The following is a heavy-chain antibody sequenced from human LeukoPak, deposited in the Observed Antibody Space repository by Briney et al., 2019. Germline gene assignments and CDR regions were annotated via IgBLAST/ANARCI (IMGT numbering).Heavy chain of an antibody. Sequence: PSQTLSLTCTVSGGSISSGSYYWSWIRQPAGKGLEWIGRIYTSGSTNYNPSLKSRVTISVDTSKNQFSLKLSSVTAADTAVYYCARVLGVTMDYWGQGTLVTVSS. V-gene: IGHV4-61*02. D-gene: IGHD3-16*01. CDR2: IYTSGST. CDR1: GGSISSGSYY. CDR3: ARVLGVTMDY. J-gene: IGHJ4*02.